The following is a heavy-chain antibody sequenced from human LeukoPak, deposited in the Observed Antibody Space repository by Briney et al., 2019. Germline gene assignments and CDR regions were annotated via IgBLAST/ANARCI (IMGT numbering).Heavy chain of an antibody. V-gene: IGHV4-39*01. CDR1: GGSISSSSYY. Sequence: SETLSLTCTVSGGSISSSSYYWGWIRQPPGKGLEWIGSIYYSGSTYYNPSLKSRVTISVDTSKNQSSLKLSSVTAADTAVYYCARGRGISNYWGQGTLVTVSS. D-gene: IGHD3-16*01. CDR2: IYYSGST. CDR3: ARGRGISNY. J-gene: IGHJ4*02.